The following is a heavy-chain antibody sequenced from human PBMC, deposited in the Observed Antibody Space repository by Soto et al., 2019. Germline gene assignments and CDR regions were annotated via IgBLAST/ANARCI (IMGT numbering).Heavy chain of an antibody. V-gene: IGHV3-23*01. CDR1: GLTFRSYA. CDR3: AKDPGDYAFDY. Sequence: GGAPTLSCAPSGLTFRSYAIGWVLQAPGKGLEWVSAISGSGGSTYYADSVKGRFTISRDNSKNTLYLQMNSLRAEDTAVYYCAKDPGDYAFDYWGQGTLVTVSS. CDR2: ISGSGGST. D-gene: IGHD4-17*01. J-gene: IGHJ4*02.